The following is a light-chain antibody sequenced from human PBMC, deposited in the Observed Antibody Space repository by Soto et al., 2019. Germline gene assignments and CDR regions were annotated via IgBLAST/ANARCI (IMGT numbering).Light chain of an antibody. Sequence: EIVLTQSPGTLSLSPGERATLSCRASQSVSSSYLAWYQQKPGQAPRLLIYGAASRATGIPDRFSGSVSGKDFTLTISRLETEDFAMYYCQQYGSSTITFGQGTRLEIK. V-gene: IGKV3-20*01. J-gene: IGKJ5*01. CDR1: QSVSSSY. CDR3: QQYGSSTIT. CDR2: GAA.